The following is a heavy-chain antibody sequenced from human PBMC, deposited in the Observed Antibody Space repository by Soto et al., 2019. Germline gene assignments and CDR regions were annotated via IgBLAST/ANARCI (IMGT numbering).Heavy chain of an antibody. Sequence: QVQLVQSGAEVKKPGASVKVSFKASGDTFTSYDINWVRQATGPGVEWMGWMNPNSANTDYAQKFQGRATMTSKTATSTAYMELISLRSADTAVYYCAREGGRGMDVWGQGTTVTVSS. CDR1: GDTFTSYD. CDR2: MNPNSANT. V-gene: IGHV1-8*01. D-gene: IGHD3-16*01. J-gene: IGHJ6*02. CDR3: AREGGRGMDV.